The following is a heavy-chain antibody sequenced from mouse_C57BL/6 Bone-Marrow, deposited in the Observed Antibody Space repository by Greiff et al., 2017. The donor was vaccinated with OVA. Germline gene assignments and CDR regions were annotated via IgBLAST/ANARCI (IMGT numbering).Heavy chain of an antibody. J-gene: IGHJ3*01. CDR3: AREGHGSSPAWFAY. V-gene: IGHV5-4*01. D-gene: IGHD1-1*01. CDR1: GFTFSSYA. CDR2: ISDGGSYT. Sequence: EVHLVESGGGLVKPGGSLKLSCAASGFTFSSYAMSWVRQTPEKRLEWVATISDGGSYTYYPDNVKGRFTISRDNAKNNLYLQMSHLKSEDTAMYYCAREGHGSSPAWFAYWGQGTLVTVSA.